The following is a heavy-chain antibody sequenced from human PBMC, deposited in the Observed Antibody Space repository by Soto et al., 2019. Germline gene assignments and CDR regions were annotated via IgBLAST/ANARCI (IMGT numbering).Heavy chain of an antibody. Sequence: VGSLRLSGAASGFTFSSYAMRWVGQAPGRGLEWVSAISGSGGSTYYADSVKGRFTISRDNSKNTLYLQMNSLRDEDTAVYYCAKAYCGGDCYFPSYYYYYGMDVWGQGTTVTVSS. CDR1: GFTFSSYA. D-gene: IGHD2-21*02. J-gene: IGHJ6*02. V-gene: IGHV3-23*01. CDR3: AKAYCGGDCYFPSYYYYYGMDV. CDR2: ISGSGGST.